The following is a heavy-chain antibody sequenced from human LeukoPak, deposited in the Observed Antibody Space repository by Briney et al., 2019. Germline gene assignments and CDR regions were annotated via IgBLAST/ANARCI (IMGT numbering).Heavy chain of an antibody. CDR1: GGSTSSYY. CDR2: IYTSGST. Sequence: SETLSLTCTVSGGSTSSYYWSWIRQPAGKGLEWIGRIYTSGSTNYNPSLKSRVTMSVDTSTNQFSLKLSSVTAADTAVYYCARESRGVVVAATTHFDYWGQGTLVTVSS. D-gene: IGHD2-15*01. CDR3: ARESRGVVVAATTHFDY. J-gene: IGHJ4*02. V-gene: IGHV4-4*07.